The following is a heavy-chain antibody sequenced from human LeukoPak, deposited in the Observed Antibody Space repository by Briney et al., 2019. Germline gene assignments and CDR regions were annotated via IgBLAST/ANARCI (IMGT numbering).Heavy chain of an antibody. Sequence: SETLSLTCTVSGGSISSGSYYWSWIRQPAGKGLEWIGRIHTSGTTNYNPSLKSRLTISVDTSKNQFSLKLSSVNAADTAVYYCARDVGSFDVKEGFDFWGQGTMVTVSS. J-gene: IGHJ3*01. D-gene: IGHD2/OR15-2a*01. CDR2: IHTSGTT. CDR1: GGSISSGSYY. CDR3: ARDVGSFDVKEGFDF. V-gene: IGHV4-61*02.